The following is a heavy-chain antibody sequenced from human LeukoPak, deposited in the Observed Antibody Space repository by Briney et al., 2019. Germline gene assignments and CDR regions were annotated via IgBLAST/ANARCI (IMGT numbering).Heavy chain of an antibody. CDR1: GGSIGNGSYY. V-gene: IGHV4-61*02. CDR3: ARVLARGMAVAGDAFDI. J-gene: IGHJ3*02. D-gene: IGHD6-19*01. Sequence: SETLSLTCSVSGGSIGNGSYYWTWIRQPAGKGLEWIGRVYTAGSTNYNPSLKSRVSISVDTSKNQFSLKLSSVTAADTAVYYCARVLARGMAVAGDAFDIWGQGTMVTVSS. CDR2: VYTAGST.